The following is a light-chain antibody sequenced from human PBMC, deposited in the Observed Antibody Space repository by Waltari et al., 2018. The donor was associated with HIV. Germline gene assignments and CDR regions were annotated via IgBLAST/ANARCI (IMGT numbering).Light chain of an antibody. J-gene: IGLJ2*01. Sequence: HSALTQPAAVCVSPGQWSTISGTGTTSDDGGYDFVPWFQQHPGKAPHLLIYDVTSRPAGTSDRFSGSKSGATASLTISGLQAEDEADYYCSSYATNTTVIFGGGTKVTVL. CDR1: TSDDGGYDF. CDR3: SSYATNTTVI. CDR2: DVT. V-gene: IGLV2-14*03.